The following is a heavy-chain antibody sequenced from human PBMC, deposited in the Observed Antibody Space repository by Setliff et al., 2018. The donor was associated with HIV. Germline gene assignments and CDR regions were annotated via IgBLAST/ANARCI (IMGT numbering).Heavy chain of an antibody. J-gene: IGHJ3*02. CDR2: INHSGST. CDR1: GGSFSGYY. D-gene: IGHD1-26*01. CDR3: ATDSGSHDAFDI. V-gene: IGHV4-34*01. Sequence: PSETLSLTCAVYGGSFSGYYWSWIRQPPGKGLEWIGEINHSGSTNYNPSLKSRVTISVDTSKNQFSLKLSSVTAAGTAVYYCATDSGSHDAFDIWGQGTMVTVSS.